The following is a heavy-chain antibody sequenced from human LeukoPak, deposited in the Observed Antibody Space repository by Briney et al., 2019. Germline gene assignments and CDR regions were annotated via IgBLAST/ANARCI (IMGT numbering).Heavy chain of an antibody. V-gene: IGHV4-4*07. CDR3: ARDRAGRYYYDSSGYSGSILFDL. D-gene: IGHD3-22*01. CDR2: IYTSGST. J-gene: IGHJ2*01. Sequence: SETLSLTCTVSGGSISSYYWSWIRQPAGKGLEWIGRIYTSGSTNYNPSLKSRVTMSVDTSKNQFSLKLSSVTAADTAVYYCARDRAGRYYYDSSGYSGSILFDLWGRGTLVTVSS. CDR1: GGSISSYY.